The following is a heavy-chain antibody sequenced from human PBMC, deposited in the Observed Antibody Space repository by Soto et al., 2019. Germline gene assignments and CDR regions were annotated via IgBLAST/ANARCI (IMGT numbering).Heavy chain of an antibody. J-gene: IGHJ4*02. D-gene: IGHD1-26*01. CDR2: MSYDGSNE. Sequence: QVQLVESGGGVVQPGRSLRLSCAASGFTFSHYAMHWVRQAPGKGLEWVALMSYDGSNEYYADSVKGRFTNSRDNSKNTLYRQMNSLRAEDTAVYYCVKDGSHNFDYGGQGTLVTVSS. CDR1: GFTFSHYA. V-gene: IGHV3-30*18. CDR3: VKDGSHNFDY.